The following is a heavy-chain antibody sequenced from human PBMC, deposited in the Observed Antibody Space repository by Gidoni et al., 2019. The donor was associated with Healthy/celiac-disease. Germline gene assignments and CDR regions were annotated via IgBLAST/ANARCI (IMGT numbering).Heavy chain of an antibody. CDR1: GFTFSSYG. D-gene: IGHD3-10*01. J-gene: IGHJ4*02. Sequence: QVQLVESGGGVVQPGRSLRLSCAASGFTFSSYGMHWVRQAPGKGLEWVAVIWYDGSNKYYADSVKGRFTISRDNSKNTLYLQMNSLRAEDTAVYYCASRETPRDITMVRGAHDYWGQGTLVTVSS. V-gene: IGHV3-33*01. CDR3: ASRETPRDITMVRGAHDY. CDR2: IWYDGSNK.